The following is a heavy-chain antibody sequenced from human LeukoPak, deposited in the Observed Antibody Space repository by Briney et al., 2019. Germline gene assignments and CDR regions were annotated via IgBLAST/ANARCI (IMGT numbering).Heavy chain of an antibody. CDR1: GGSISSGSYY. J-gene: IGHJ3*02. CDR2: IYYSGST. CDR3: ARDLAVAGTADAFDI. D-gene: IGHD6-19*01. Sequence: NSSQTLSLTCTVSGGSISSGSYYWSWIRQPPGKELEWIGYIYYSGSTNYNPSLKSRVTISVDTSKNQFSLKLSSVTAADTAVYYCARDLAVAGTADAFDIWGQGTMVTVSS. V-gene: IGHV4-61*01.